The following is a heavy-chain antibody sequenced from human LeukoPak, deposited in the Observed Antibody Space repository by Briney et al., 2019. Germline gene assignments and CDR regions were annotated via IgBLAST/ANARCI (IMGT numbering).Heavy chain of an antibody. D-gene: IGHD6-19*01. J-gene: IGHJ3*02. Sequence: GGSLRLSCAASGFTFSSYAMSWVRQAPGKGLEWVSAISKSDDSTFYADPVKGRFTISRDNSQNTLYVQMNSLRAEDTAVYYCAKDQGYSSAWYSRDGFDMWGQGTMVTVSS. CDR3: AKDQGYSSAWYSRDGFDM. CDR2: ISKSDDST. V-gene: IGHV3-23*01. CDR1: GFTFSSYA.